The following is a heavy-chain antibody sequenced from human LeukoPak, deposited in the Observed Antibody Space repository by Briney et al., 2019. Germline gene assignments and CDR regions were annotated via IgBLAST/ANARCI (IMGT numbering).Heavy chain of an antibody. CDR3: ARDVDWGPGGY. CDR1: GFTFSSYE. D-gene: IGHD3/OR15-3a*01. CDR2: ISSSGSTI. J-gene: IGHJ4*02. V-gene: IGHV3-48*03. Sequence: PGGSLRLSCAASGFTFSSYEMNWVRQAPGKGREWVSYISSSGSTIYYADSVRGRFTISRDNAKNSLYLQMNSLRAEDTAVYYCARDVDWGPGGYWGQGTLVTVSS.